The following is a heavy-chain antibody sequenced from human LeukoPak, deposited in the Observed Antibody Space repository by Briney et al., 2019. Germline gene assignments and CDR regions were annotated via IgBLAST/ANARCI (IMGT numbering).Heavy chain of an antibody. CDR2: IIPIFGTA. Sequence: GASVKVSCKASGGTFSSYAISWVRQAPGQGLEWMGGIIPIFGTANYAQKFQGRVTITADESTSTAYMELSSLRSEDTAVYYCARDGATCSGGSCYDYWGQGTLVTVSS. J-gene: IGHJ4*02. D-gene: IGHD2-15*01. CDR3: ARDGATCSGGSCYDY. V-gene: IGHV1-69*13. CDR1: GGTFSSYA.